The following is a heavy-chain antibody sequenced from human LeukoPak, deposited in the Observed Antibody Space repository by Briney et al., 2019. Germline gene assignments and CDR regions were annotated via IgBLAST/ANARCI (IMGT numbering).Heavy chain of an antibody. D-gene: IGHD5-18*01. CDR2: IYPGDSDT. CDR3: ARLGGYSYGALDGYDY. CDR1: GYSFTSYW. J-gene: IGHJ4*02. V-gene: IGHV5-51*01. Sequence: GESLKISCKGSGYSFTSYWIGWVRQMPGKGLEWIGIIYPGDSDTRYSPSFQGQVTISADKSISTAYLQWSSLKASDTAMYYCARLGGYSYGALDGYDYWGQGTLVTVSS.